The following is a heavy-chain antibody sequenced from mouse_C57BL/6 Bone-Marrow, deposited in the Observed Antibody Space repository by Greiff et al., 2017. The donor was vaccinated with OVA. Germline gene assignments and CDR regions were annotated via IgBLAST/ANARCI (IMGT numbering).Heavy chain of an antibody. CDR3: ARWRDSSGPAMDY. Sequence: EVKLMESGPELVKPGASVKISCKASGYSFTGYYMNWVKQSPEKSLEWIGEINPSTGGTTYNQKFKAKATLTVDKSSSTAYMQLKSLTSEDSAVYYCARWRDSSGPAMDYWGQGTSVTVSS. D-gene: IGHD3-2*02. J-gene: IGHJ4*01. CDR1: GYSFTGYY. CDR2: INPSTGGT. V-gene: IGHV1-42*01.